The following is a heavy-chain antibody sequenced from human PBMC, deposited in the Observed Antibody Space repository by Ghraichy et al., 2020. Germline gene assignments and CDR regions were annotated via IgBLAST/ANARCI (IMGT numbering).Heavy chain of an antibody. CDR1: GFTVSSNY. D-gene: IGHD3-16*01. CDR3: AGAAVWGSYDY. CDR2: IYSGGGT. V-gene: IGHV3-53*04. J-gene: IGHJ4*02. Sequence: GGSLRLSCAASGFTVSSNYMSWVRQAPGKGLEWVSVIYSGGGTYYADSVKGRFTISRHNSKNTLYLQMNSLRAEDTAVYYCAGAAVWGSYDYWGQGTLVTVSS.